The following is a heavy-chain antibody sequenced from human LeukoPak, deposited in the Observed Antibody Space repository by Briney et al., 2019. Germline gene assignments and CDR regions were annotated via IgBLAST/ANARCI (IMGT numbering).Heavy chain of an antibody. J-gene: IGHJ4*02. CDR2: IYYSGST. V-gene: IGHV4-39*07. D-gene: IGHD2-2*01. CDR1: GGSISSSSYY. CDR3: ARSRSIVVVPAAMRTFDY. Sequence: SETLSLTCTVSGGSISSSSYYWGWIRQPPGKGLEWIGSIYYSGSTYYNPSLKSRVTISVDTSKNQFSLKLSSVTAADTAVYYCARSRSIVVVPAAMRTFDYWGQGTLVTVSS.